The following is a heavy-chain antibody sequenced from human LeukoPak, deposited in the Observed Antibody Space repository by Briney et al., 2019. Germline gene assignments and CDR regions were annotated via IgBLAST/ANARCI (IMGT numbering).Heavy chain of an antibody. Sequence: QSGGSLRLSCAASGFTFSTYAMDWVRQAPGKGLEWVSYLSSSSSVIYHADSVKGRFTISRDNAKNSLFLQVNSLRAEDTAVYYCARGVNYHGSGSYLRDWFDPWGQGTLVTVSS. V-gene: IGHV3-48*04. CDR3: ARGVNYHGSGSYLRDWFDP. CDR2: LSSSSSVI. D-gene: IGHD3-10*01. CDR1: GFTFSTYA. J-gene: IGHJ5*02.